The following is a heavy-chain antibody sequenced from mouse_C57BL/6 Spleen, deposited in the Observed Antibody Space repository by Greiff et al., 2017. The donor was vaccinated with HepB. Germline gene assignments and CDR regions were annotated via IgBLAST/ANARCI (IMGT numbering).Heavy chain of an antibody. CDR3: ARLPLEYYFDY. V-gene: IGHV5-6*01. CDR1: GFTFSSYG. Sequence: EVNVVESGGDLVKPGGSLKLSCAASGFTFSSYGMSWVRQTPDKRLEWVATISSGGSYTYYPDSVKGRFTISRDNAKNTLYLQMSSLKSEDTAMYYCARLPLEYYFDYWGQGTTLTVSS. CDR2: ISSGGSYT. J-gene: IGHJ2*01.